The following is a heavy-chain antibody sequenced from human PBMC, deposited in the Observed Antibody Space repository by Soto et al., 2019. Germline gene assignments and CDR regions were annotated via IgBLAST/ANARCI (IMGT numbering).Heavy chain of an antibody. CDR1: GGSFSRSGDH. CDR3: ARHSEAGYSAYDT. CDR2: TYYSGST. D-gene: IGHD5-12*01. Sequence: QLQLQESGPGLVKPSETLSLTCTVSGGSFSRSGDHWGWIRQSPGKGLEWIGSTYYSGSTYYNPSLKNRVTISVDTSKNQFSLNLRSVTAADTAEYYCARHSEAGYSAYDTWGQGTLVTVSS. J-gene: IGHJ5*02. V-gene: IGHV4-39*01.